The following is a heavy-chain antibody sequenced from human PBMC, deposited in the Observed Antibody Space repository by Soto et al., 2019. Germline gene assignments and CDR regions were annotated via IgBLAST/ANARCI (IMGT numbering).Heavy chain of an antibody. V-gene: IGHV4-30-4*01. D-gene: IGHD3-10*01. CDR3: ARARFGGMGDY. Sequence: SETLSLTCTVSGGSISSGDYYWSWIRQPPGKGLEWIGYIYYSGSTYYNPSLKSRVTISVDTSKNQFSLKLSSVTAADTAVYYCARARFGGMGDYWGQGTLVTVSS. CDR2: IYYSGST. CDR1: GGSISSGDYY. J-gene: IGHJ4*02.